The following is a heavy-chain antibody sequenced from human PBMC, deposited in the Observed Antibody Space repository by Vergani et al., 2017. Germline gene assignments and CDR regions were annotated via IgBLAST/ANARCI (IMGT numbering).Heavy chain of an antibody. J-gene: IGHJ6*03. V-gene: IGHV3-21*01. CDR2: ISSSSSYI. D-gene: IGHD1-1*01. CDR3: ARDRIQLERRDYYYYYRDV. Sequence: EVQLVESGGGLVKPGGSLRLSCAASGFTFSSYSMNWVRQAPGKGLEWVSSISSSSSYIYYADSVKGRFTISRDNAKNSMYLQMNSLRAEDTAGYYCARDRIQLERRDYYYYYRDVWGKGTTVTVS. CDR1: GFTFSSYS.